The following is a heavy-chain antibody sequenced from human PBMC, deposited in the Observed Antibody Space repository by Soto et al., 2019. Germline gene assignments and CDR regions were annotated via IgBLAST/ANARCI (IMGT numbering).Heavy chain of an antibody. CDR2: IIPFFGTP. CDR3: ARDWGDGFEIPLFDI. V-gene: IGHV1-69*01. J-gene: IGHJ3*02. Sequence: QVQLVQSGAEVKKPGSSVKVSCKASGDSFNIYTVSWVRQAPGQGLEWMGGIIPFFGTPNYAQRFQGRVTISADESKGTAYMQMSSLTSEDTAVYYCARDWGDGFEIPLFDIWGQGTMVTVSS. CDR1: GDSFNIYT. D-gene: IGHD5-12*01.